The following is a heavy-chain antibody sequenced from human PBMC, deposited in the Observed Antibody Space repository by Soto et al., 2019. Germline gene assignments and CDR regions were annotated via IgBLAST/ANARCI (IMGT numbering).Heavy chain of an antibody. Sequence: EVQLLESGGGLVQPGGSLRLSCAGSGFTFINYAMNWFRQAPGKRLEWVSSISGGGDATFFADSVRGRFTISRDNSKNTVTLQMNSLGVDDTAVYYCERKILGSTSRPNYWYFDLWGRGTLVTVSS. CDR3: ERKILGSTSRPNYWYFDL. CDR1: GFTFINYA. V-gene: IGHV3-23*01. J-gene: IGHJ2*01. D-gene: IGHD2-2*01. CDR2: ISGGGDAT.